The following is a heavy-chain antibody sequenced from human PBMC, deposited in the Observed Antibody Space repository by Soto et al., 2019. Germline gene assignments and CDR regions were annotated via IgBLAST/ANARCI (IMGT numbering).Heavy chain of an antibody. J-gene: IGHJ4*02. CDR3: ARANYYDSSGYDH. Sequence: PGGSLRLSCAASGFTVSNNYISWVRQAPGKGLEWVSIIYRGDSTYYADSVKDRFTISRDNSKNTLYLQMNSLRAEDTAVYYCARANYYDSSGYDHWGQGTLVTVSS. V-gene: IGHV3-66*01. D-gene: IGHD3-22*01. CDR2: IYRGDST. CDR1: GFTVSNNY.